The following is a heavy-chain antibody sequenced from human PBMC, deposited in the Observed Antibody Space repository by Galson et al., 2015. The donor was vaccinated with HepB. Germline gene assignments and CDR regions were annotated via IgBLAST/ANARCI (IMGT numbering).Heavy chain of an antibody. V-gene: IGHV3-30-3*01. CDR2: VAYDGGNR. CDR3: ARGSYYDFRNGHYTDNTYFDS. J-gene: IGHJ4*02. Sequence: SLRLSCAASGSILNNFAMHWARQVPGKGLEWVAVVAYDGGNRYYADSVKGRFTISRDNSKNTIYLQMNSLRPEDTAVYFCARGSYYDFRNGHYTDNTYFDSWGQGTLVTVSS. CDR1: GSILNNFA. D-gene: IGHD3-3*01.